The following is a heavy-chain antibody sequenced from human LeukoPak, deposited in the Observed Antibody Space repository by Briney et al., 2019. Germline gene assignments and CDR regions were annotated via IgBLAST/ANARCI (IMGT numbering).Heavy chain of an antibody. CDR3: VKGVTGSSYSASDI. J-gene: IGHJ3*02. Sequence: GGSLRLSCAASGFTFSSYAMHWVRQAPGKGLEYVSAISSNGYSTYYADPVKGRFTISRDNSKNTLYLQMSSLRAEDTAAYYCVKGVTGSSYSASDIWGQGTMVTVSS. CDR1: GFTFSSYA. V-gene: IGHV3-64D*09. CDR2: ISSNGYST. D-gene: IGHD1-26*01.